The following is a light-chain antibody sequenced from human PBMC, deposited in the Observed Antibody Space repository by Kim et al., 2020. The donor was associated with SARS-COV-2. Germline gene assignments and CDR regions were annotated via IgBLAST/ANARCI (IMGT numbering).Light chain of an antibody. Sequence: VSPGQTASITYSGDEWGDKYACWYQQKPGQSPVLVIYRDSKRPSGIPERFSGSNSGNTATLTISGTQAMDEADYYCQAWDSSTGVFGGGTKLTVL. CDR3: QAWDSSTGV. J-gene: IGLJ3*02. CDR2: RDS. V-gene: IGLV3-1*01. CDR1: EWGDKY.